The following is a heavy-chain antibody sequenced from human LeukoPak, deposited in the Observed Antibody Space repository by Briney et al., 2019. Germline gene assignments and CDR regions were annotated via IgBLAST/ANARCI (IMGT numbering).Heavy chain of an antibody. Sequence: SETLSLTCTVSGGPIYSYYWSWIRQTAGKGLEWIGRLYPGVSTDYNPSLTSRVTMSVDTSKNQFALKLSAVTAADTAVYYCARLKFYDSTGYSPGHYMDVWGKGTTVTVSS. D-gene: IGHD3-22*01. CDR3: ARLKFYDSTGYSPGHYMDV. CDR2: LYPGVST. CDR1: GGPIYSYY. J-gene: IGHJ6*03. V-gene: IGHV4-4*07.